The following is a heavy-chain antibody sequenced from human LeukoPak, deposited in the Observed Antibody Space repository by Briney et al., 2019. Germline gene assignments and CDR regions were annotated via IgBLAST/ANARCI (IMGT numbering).Heavy chain of an antibody. Sequence: GGSLRLSCAASGFTFNSYAMSWVRQAPGKGLEWVSAIPGIGGNTYYGDSVKGRFTISRDNSKNTLDLQMNSLRAEDTAVYYCARAVGPFDIWGQGTIVIVSS. CDR2: IPGIGGNT. J-gene: IGHJ3*02. V-gene: IGHV3-23*01. CDR3: ARAVGPFDI. CDR1: GFTFNSYA.